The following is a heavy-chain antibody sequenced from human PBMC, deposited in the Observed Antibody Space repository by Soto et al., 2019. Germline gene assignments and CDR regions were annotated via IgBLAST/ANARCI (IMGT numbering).Heavy chain of an antibody. V-gene: IGHV4-31*03. Sequence: SETLSLTCSVSGGSIREGGYYWAWIRQRPGKGLEWMGVIYFTGKTNYNPSFESRLSMSVDMSRSQLSLRLTSVTAADTAVYFCARGRYCLTGRCFPNWFDSLGQGALVTVPQ. CDR2: IYFTGKT. CDR3: ARGRYCLTGRCFPNWFDS. D-gene: IGHD7-27*01. CDR1: GGSIREGGYY. J-gene: IGHJ5*01.